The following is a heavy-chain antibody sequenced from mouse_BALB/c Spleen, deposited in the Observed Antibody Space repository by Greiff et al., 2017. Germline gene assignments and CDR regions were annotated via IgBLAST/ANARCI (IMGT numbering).Heavy chain of an antibody. J-gene: IGHJ4*01. CDR1: GYSITSGYY. D-gene: IGHD2-4*01. CDR2: ISYDGSN. V-gene: IGHV3-6*02. CDR3: ARDYDYDADYYAMDY. Sequence: VQLQQSGPGLVKPSQSLSLTCSVTGYSITSGYYWNWIRQFPGNKLEWMGYISYDGSNNYNPSLKNRISITRDTSKNQFFLKLNSVTTEDTATYYCARDYDYDADYYAMDYWGQGTSVTVSS.